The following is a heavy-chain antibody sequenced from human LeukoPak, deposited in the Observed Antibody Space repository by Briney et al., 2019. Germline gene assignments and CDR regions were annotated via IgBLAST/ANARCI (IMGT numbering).Heavy chain of an antibody. CDR2: LYSGSST. J-gene: IGHJ2*01. Sequence: GGSLTLSCAASGFTVGSKYMNWVRQAPGKGLEWVSILYSGSSTYYADSVKGRFTVSRDDSKNTLYLQMNSLRADDTAMYYCATVGDHYHWYLDLWGRGTLVSVSS. D-gene: IGHD3-10*01. CDR3: ATVGDHYHWYLDL. V-gene: IGHV3-53*01. CDR1: GFTVGSKY.